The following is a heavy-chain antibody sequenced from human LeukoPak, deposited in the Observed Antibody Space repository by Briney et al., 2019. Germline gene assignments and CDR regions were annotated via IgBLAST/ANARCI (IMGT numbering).Heavy chain of an antibody. CDR2: IHYSGTT. V-gene: IGHV4-39*07. CDR3: ARVEEGYGSGRRENYYYYYMDV. CDR1: GGSISTVNYC. D-gene: IGHD3-10*01. J-gene: IGHJ6*03. Sequence: KPSETLSLTCTVSGGSISTVNYCWDWIRQPPGKGLEWIGSIHYSGTTYYNPSLKSRVTISVDTSKNQFSLKLSSVTAADTAVYYCARVEEGYGSGRRENYYYYYMDVWGKGTTVTISS.